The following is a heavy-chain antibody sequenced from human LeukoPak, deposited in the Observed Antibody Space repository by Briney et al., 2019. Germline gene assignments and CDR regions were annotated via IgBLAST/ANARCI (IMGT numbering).Heavy chain of an antibody. D-gene: IGHD1-7*01. Sequence: GGSLRLSCTASGFTFGDYAMSWVRQAPGKGLEWVGFISSKTYGGTTEYAASVKGRFTISRDDSKTIAYLQMNSLKTEDTAVYYCTREHSVWGRGPSSLELTLDAFDIWGQGTMVTVSS. V-gene: IGHV3-49*04. CDR1: GFTFGDYA. J-gene: IGHJ3*02. CDR2: ISSKTYGGTT. CDR3: TREHSVWGRGPSSLELTLDAFDI.